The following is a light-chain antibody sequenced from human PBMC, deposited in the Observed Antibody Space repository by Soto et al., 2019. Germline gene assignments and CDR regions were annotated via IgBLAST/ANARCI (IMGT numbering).Light chain of an antibody. CDR2: GNS. CDR1: SSHIGAGYD. CDR3: QSYDSSLSGSVV. J-gene: IGLJ2*01. V-gene: IGLV1-40*01. Sequence: QSVLTQPPSVSGAPGQRVTISCTGSSSHIGAGYDVHWYQQLPGTAPKVLIYGNSNRPAGVPDRFSGSKSGTSASLAITGLQAEDEADYYCQSYDSSLSGSVVFGGGTKLTVL.